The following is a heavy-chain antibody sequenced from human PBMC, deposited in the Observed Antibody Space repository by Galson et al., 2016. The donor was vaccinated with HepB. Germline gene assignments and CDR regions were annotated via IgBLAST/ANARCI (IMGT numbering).Heavy chain of an antibody. CDR3: AKSGNNWNLAAYFDS. D-gene: IGHD1-7*01. CDR1: GFTLSSAA. Sequence: SLRLSCAASGFTLSSAAMSWVRQAPGKGLEWVSAIHNDGGSTYYAGSVMGRFGISRDNSKNTLSLQMNSLRAEDTAVYYCAKSGNNWNLAAYFDSWGQGTLVTVSS. J-gene: IGHJ4*02. V-gene: IGHV3-23*01. CDR2: IHNDGGST.